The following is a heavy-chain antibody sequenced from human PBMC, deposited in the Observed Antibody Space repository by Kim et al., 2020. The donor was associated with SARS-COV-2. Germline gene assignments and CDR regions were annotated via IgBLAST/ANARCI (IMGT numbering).Heavy chain of an antibody. CDR1: GFTFSNAW. CDR2: IKSKTDGGTT. D-gene: IGHD3-9*01. V-gene: IGHV3-15*01. CDR3: TTLLRYFDWLAVKYYYYGMDV. Sequence: GGSLRLSCAASGFTFSNAWTSWVRQAPGKGLEWVGRIKSKTDGGTTDYAAPVKGRFTISRDDSKNTLYLQMNSLKTEDTAVYYCTTLLRYFDWLAVKYYYYGMDVWGQGTTVTVSS. J-gene: IGHJ6*02.